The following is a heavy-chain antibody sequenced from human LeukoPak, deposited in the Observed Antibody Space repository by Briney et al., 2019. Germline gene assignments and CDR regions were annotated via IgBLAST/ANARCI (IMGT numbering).Heavy chain of an antibody. D-gene: IGHD3-22*01. CDR2: IRYDGSNK. V-gene: IGHV3-30*02. Sequence: PGGSLRLSCAASGFTFSNYGMHWVRQAPGKGLEWVAFIRYDGSNKYYADSVKGRFTVSRDNSKNTLYLQMNSLRAEDTAVYYCAKADDSSGYYWASGAFDIWGQGTMVTVSS. CDR1: GFTFSNYG. CDR3: AKADDSSGYYWASGAFDI. J-gene: IGHJ3*02.